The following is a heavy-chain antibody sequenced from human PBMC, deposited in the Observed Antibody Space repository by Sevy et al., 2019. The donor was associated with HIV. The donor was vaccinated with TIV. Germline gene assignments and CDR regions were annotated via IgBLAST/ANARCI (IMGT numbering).Heavy chain of an antibody. Sequence: GGSLRLSCAASGFTFISSAMNWVRQAPGKGLEWVSGIISSGDITYYPDSVKGRFTISRYNSKNTLYLQINSLRVEDTAIYYCAKRSNENFFDYWSQGSLVTVSS. D-gene: IGHD2-8*01. CDR3: AKRSNENFFDY. CDR1: GFTFISSA. J-gene: IGHJ4*02. CDR2: IISSGDIT. V-gene: IGHV3-23*01.